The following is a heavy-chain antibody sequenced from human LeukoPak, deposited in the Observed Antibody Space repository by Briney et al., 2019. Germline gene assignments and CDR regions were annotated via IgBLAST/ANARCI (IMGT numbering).Heavy chain of an antibody. D-gene: IGHD4-17*01. Sequence: GSSVKVSCKASGGTFSSYAISWVRQAPGQGLEWMGGIIPIFGTANYAQKFQGRVTITADESTSTAYMELSSLRSEDTAVYYCARGPWYGDYGDHFDYWGRGTLVTVSS. J-gene: IGHJ4*02. CDR3: ARGPWYGDYGDHFDY. CDR1: GGTFSSYA. CDR2: IIPIFGTA. V-gene: IGHV1-69*01.